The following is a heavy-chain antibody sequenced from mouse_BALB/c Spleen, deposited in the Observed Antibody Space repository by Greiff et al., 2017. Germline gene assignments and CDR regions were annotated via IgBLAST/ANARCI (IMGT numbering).Heavy chain of an antibody. Sequence: EVKLQESGGGLVQPGGSRKLSCAASGFTFSSFGMHWVRQAPEKGLEWVAYTSSGSSTIYYADTVKGRFTISRDNPKNTLFLQMTSLRSEDTAMYYCARRYDYDGYAMDYWGQGTSVTVSS. CDR3: ARRYDYDGYAMDY. CDR2: TSSGSSTI. D-gene: IGHD2-4*01. CDR1: GFTFSSFG. J-gene: IGHJ4*01. V-gene: IGHV5-17*02.